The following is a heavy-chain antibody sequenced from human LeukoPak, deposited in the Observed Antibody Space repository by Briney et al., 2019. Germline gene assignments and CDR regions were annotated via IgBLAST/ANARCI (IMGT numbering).Heavy chain of an antibody. CDR2: IYHSGST. Sequence: KPSETLSLTCTVSGGSISSSTYYWVWIRQPPGKGLEWIGEIYHSGSTNYNPSLKSRVTISVDKSKNQFSLKLSSVTAADTAVYYCARGSVAYNWFDPWGQGTLVTVSS. D-gene: IGHD6-19*01. CDR3: ARGSVAYNWFDP. CDR1: GGSISSSTYY. V-gene: IGHV4-39*07. J-gene: IGHJ5*02.